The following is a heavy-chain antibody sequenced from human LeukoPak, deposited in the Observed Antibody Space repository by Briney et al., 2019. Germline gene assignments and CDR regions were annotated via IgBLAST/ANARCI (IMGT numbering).Heavy chain of an antibody. J-gene: IGHJ4*02. Sequence: GGSLRLSCTASGFIFSSYSMNWVRQAPGTGLEWLSYISSSSSSIYYGDSARGRFTISRDNAKNSLYLQMNSLRDGDTAMYYCTRGDTTGYGPDYWGQGTLVTVSS. V-gene: IGHV3-48*02. CDR1: GFIFSSYS. CDR3: TRGDTTGYGPDY. CDR2: ISSSSSSI. D-gene: IGHD3-22*01.